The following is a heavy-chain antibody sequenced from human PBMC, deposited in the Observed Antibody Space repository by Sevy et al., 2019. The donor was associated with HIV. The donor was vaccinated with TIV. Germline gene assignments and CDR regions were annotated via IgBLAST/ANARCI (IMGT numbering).Heavy chain of an antibody. D-gene: IGHD3-22*01. J-gene: IGHJ6*02. Sequence: GGSLRLSCAASGFTFNSYTINWVRQAPGKGLEWVSSISGSGSYIYYADSVKGRFTISRDNAKNSLLLQMNSLRAEDTGVYYCARERVYYYESCGRPQYYYGLDIWGQGTTVTVSS. CDR2: ISGSGSYI. V-gene: IGHV3-21*01. CDR1: GFTFNSYT. CDR3: ARERVYYYESCGRPQYYYGLDI.